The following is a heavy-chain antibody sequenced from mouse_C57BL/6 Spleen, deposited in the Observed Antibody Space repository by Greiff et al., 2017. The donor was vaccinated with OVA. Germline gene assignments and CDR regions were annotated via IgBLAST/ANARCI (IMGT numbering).Heavy chain of an antibody. CDR1: GYSITSGYY. J-gene: IGHJ2*01. V-gene: IGHV3-6*01. CDR3: ARERGYFDY. CDR2: ISYDGSN. Sequence: DVHLVESGPGLVKPSQSLSLTCSVTGYSITSGYYWNWIRQFPGNKLEWMGYISYDGSNNYNPSLKNRISITRDTSKNQFFLKLNSVTTEDTATYYCARERGYFDYWGQGTTLTVSS.